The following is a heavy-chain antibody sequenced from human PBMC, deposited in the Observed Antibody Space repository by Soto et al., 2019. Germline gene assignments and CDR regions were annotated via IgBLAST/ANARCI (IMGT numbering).Heavy chain of an antibody. CDR2: IKEDGSAK. CDR1: GLRDTFW. D-gene: IGHD3-16*01. V-gene: IGHV3-7*01. CDR3: RIGHYSGS. Sequence: ELQWVESGGGLVQPGGSRRLSCEVFGLRDTFWMSWVRQAPGKGLEWVANIKEDGSAKFYVESVKGRFTISRDNAKNSAYLQMNRLRADDTALYYCRIGHYSGSWGQGTLVTVSS. J-gene: IGHJ4*02.